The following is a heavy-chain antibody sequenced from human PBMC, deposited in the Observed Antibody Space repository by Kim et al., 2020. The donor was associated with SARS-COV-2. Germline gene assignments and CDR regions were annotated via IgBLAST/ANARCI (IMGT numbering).Heavy chain of an antibody. CDR3: AKDSLLGWFGELSGDCYFDS. CDR1: GFTFDDYA. CDR2: ISWNGGSI. Sequence: GGSLRLSCAASGFTFDDYAMHWVRQAPGKGLEWVSGISWNGGSIGYADSVKGRFTISRDNAKNSLYLQMNSLRAEDTALYYCAKDSLLGWFGELSGDCYFDSWGQGTLVTLSS. D-gene: IGHD3-10*01. J-gene: IGHJ4*02. V-gene: IGHV3-9*01.